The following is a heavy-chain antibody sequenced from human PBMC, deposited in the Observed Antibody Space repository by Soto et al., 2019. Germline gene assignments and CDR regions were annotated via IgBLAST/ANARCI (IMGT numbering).Heavy chain of an antibody. CDR2: IYYSGST. J-gene: IGHJ6*01. Sequence: PSETLCVTCTFSGGSISIYYWSWIRQPQGKGLEWIGYIYYSGSTNYNPSLKSRVTISVDTSKNQFSLNLSSVTAADTAVYYCARNGQLGAFYYGMDVWGQGTTVTVSS. D-gene: IGHD6-13*01. CDR3: ARNGQLGAFYYGMDV. V-gene: IGHV4-59*01. CDR1: GGSISIYY.